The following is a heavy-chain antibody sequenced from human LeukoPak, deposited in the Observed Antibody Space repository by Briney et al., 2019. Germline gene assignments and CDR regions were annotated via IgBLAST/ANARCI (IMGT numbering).Heavy chain of an antibody. J-gene: IGHJ5*02. CDR3: AREGGSGSKFDP. Sequence: SETLSLTCTVSGGSIRSGSYLWSWIRQHPGKGLEWIGYIYYSGSTYYNPSLKSRVTISVDTSKNQFSLRLSSVTAADTAVYYCAREGGSGSKFDPWGQGTLVTVSS. D-gene: IGHD3-10*01. CDR2: IYYSGST. V-gene: IGHV4-31*03. CDR1: GGSIRSGSYL.